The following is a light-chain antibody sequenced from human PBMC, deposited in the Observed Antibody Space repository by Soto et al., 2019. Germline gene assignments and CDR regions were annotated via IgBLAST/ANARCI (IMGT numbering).Light chain of an antibody. CDR2: EVN. J-gene: IGLJ3*02. CDR3: TSYAGSNKVV. V-gene: IGLV2-8*01. Sequence: QSVLTQPPSASGSPGQSVTISCTGTRSDVGGYKYVSWYQQHPGKAPKVMIYEVNKRPSGVPDRFSGSKSGNTASLTVSGLQAEDEADYYCTSYAGSNKVVFGGGTQLTVL. CDR1: RSDVGGYKY.